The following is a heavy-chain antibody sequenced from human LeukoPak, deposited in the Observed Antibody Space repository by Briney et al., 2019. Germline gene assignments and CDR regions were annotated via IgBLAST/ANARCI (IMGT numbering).Heavy chain of an antibody. Sequence: PGGSLRLSCAASGFTVSSNYMSWVRQAPGKGLEWVSVIYSGGSTYYADSVKDRFTISRDNAKNTLYLQMNSLRAEDTAVYYCARGEYYGSGSYSIWGQGTLVTVSS. J-gene: IGHJ4*02. CDR1: GFTVSSNY. V-gene: IGHV3-53*01. D-gene: IGHD3-10*01. CDR3: ARGEYYGSGSYSI. CDR2: IYSGGST.